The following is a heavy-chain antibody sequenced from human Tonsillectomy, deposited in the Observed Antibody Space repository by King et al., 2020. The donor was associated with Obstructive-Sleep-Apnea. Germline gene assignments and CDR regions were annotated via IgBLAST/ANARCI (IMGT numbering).Heavy chain of an antibody. Sequence: DVQLVQSGAEVKKPGESLRISCKGSGYSFTSYWISWVRQMPGKGLEWMGRIDPSDSYTNYSPSFQGHVTISADKSISTAYLQGRSLKASDTAMYYCARQIVPAAPFDYWGQGTLVTVSS. CDR1: GYSFTSYW. J-gene: IGHJ4*02. CDR3: ARQIVPAAPFDY. CDR2: IDPSDSYT. V-gene: IGHV5-10-1*03. D-gene: IGHD2-2*01.